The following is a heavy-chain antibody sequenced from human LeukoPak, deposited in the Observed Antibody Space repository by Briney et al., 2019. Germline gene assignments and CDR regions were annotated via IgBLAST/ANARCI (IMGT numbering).Heavy chain of an antibody. CDR2: IYPGDSDT. CDR3: ARRGSESGSLVAFDI. Sequence: GESLKISCKGSGYSFTSYWIGWVRQMPGKGLEWMGIIYPGDSDTRYSPSFQGQVTISADKSISTAYLQWSSLKASDTAMYYCARRGSESGSLVAFDIWGQGTMVTVSS. V-gene: IGHV5-51*01. CDR1: GYSFTSYW. D-gene: IGHD1-26*01. J-gene: IGHJ3*02.